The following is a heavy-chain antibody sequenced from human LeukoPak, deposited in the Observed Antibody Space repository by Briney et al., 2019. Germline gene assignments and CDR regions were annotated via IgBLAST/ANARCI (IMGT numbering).Heavy chain of an antibody. Sequence: SETLSLTCTVSGDSISSYYWSWIRQPPGKGLEWIGYIYYSGSTNYNPSLKSRVTISVDTSKNQFSLKLSSVTAADTAVYYCAGDRGIFYYFDYWGQGTLVTVSS. D-gene: IGHD3-9*01. CDR2: IYYSGST. V-gene: IGHV4-59*01. CDR3: AGDRGIFYYFDY. CDR1: GDSISSYY. J-gene: IGHJ4*02.